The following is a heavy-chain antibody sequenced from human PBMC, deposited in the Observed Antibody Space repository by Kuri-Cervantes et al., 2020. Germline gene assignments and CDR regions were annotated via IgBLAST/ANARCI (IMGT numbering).Heavy chain of an antibody. CDR1: GYTFTSYD. CDR2: MNPNSGNT. Sequence: ASVKVSCKASGYTFTSYDINWVRQATGQGLEWMGWMNPNSGNTGYAQKFQGRVTMTRDTSTSTVYMELSSLRSEDTAVYYCARPALIAVAGTVGRGGRGIGYYFDYWGQGTLVTVSS. D-gene: IGHD6-19*01. V-gene: IGHV1-8*01. CDR3: ARPALIAVAGTVGRGGRGIGYYFDY. J-gene: IGHJ4*02.